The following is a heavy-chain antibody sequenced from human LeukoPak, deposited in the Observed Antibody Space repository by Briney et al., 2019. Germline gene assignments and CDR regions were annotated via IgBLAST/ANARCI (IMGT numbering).Heavy chain of an antibody. Sequence: SETLSLTCTVSGYSISSGYYWGWIRQPPGKGLEWIGSIYHSGSTYYNPSLKSRVTISVDTSKNQFSLKLSSVTAADTAVYYCARVFRSAMIVVAVNWFDPWGQGTLVTVSS. D-gene: IGHD3-22*01. CDR1: GYSISSGYY. J-gene: IGHJ5*02. CDR3: ARVFRSAMIVVAVNWFDP. V-gene: IGHV4-38-2*02. CDR2: IYHSGST.